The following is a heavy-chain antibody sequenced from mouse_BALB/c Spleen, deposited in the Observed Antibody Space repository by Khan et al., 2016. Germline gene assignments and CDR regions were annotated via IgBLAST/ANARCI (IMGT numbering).Heavy chain of an antibody. CDR2: TDPANGNT. Sequence: VQLKQSGAELVKPAASLKLSCTASGYNIKDIYIHWVKQRPEKGLERIRRTDPANGNTKYDPKFQGKATITADTSSNTAYLQLSSQTSEDTAVYYCRISTINAWGQGTTLTVSS. CDR1: GYNIKDIY. J-gene: IGHJ2*01. CDR3: RISTINA. V-gene: IGHV14-3*02.